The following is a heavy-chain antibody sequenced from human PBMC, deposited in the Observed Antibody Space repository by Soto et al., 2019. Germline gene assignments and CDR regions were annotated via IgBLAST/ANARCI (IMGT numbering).Heavy chain of an antibody. CDR3: ARDHQYDFWSGYPWGHFDY. CDR2: ISSSSSYT. CDR1: GFTFSDYY. Sequence: GGSLRLSCAASGFTFSDYYMSWIRQAPGKGLEWVSYISSSSSYTNYADSVKGRFTISRDNAKNSLYLQMNSLRAEDTAVYYCARDHQYDFWSGYPWGHFDYWGQGTLVTVSS. J-gene: IGHJ4*02. D-gene: IGHD3-3*01. V-gene: IGHV3-11*06.